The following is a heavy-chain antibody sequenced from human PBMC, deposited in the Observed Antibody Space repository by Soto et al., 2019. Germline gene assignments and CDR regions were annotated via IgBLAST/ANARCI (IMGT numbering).Heavy chain of an antibody. J-gene: IGHJ4*02. Sequence: GSLRLSCAASGFTFSSYWMHWVRQAPGKGLVWVSRINSDGSSTSYADSVKGRFTISRDNAKNTLYLQMNSLRAEDTAVYYCARVKSYDFWSGYYAPYYFDYWGQGTLVTVSS. V-gene: IGHV3-74*01. CDR3: ARVKSYDFWSGYYAPYYFDY. D-gene: IGHD3-3*01. CDR2: INSDGSST. CDR1: GFTFSSYW.